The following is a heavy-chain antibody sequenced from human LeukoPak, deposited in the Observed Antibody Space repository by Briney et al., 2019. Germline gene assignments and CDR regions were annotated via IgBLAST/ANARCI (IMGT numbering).Heavy chain of an antibody. CDR1: GFTFRNYA. Sequence: GGSLRLSCVASGFTFRNYAMSWVRQSPGKGLEWISAISNDGVYTFHADSVKGRLTISRDNSKNTLYLQMDSLRAEDTAVYYCASSYYDSSGYPPDFDYWGQGTLVTVSS. CDR3: ASSYYDSSGYPPDFDY. CDR2: ISNDGVYT. V-gene: IGHV3-23*01. D-gene: IGHD3-22*01. J-gene: IGHJ4*02.